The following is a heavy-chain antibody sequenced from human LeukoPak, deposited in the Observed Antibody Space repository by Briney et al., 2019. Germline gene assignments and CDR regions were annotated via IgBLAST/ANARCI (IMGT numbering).Heavy chain of an antibody. V-gene: IGHV3-21*01. CDR3: ASRTGTLDY. D-gene: IGHD1-7*01. CDR2: ISSSSSYI. Sequence: PGGSLSLSCAASGFTFSSNRMNWARQAPGHGLEWVSSISSSSSYIYYADSVKGRFTISRDNAKNSLYLQMNSLRAEDTAVYYCASRTGTLDYWGQGTLVTVSS. J-gene: IGHJ4*02. CDR1: GFTFSSNR.